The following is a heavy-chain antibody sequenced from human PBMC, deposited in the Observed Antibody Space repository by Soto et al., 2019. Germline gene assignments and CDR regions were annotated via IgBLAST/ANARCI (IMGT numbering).Heavy chain of an antibody. Sequence: PGGSLRLSCAASGFTVSSNYMSWVRQAPGKGLEWVSVIYSGGSTYYADSVKGRFTISRDNSKNTLYLQMNSLRAEDTAVYYCARARFGCYFDYWGQGTLVTVSS. CDR2: IYSGGST. D-gene: IGHD3-3*01. CDR3: ARARFGCYFDY. CDR1: GFTVSSNY. V-gene: IGHV3-53*01. J-gene: IGHJ4*02.